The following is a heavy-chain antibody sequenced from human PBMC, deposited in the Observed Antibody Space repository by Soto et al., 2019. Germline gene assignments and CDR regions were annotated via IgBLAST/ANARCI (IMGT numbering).Heavy chain of an antibody. CDR2: IKSRTDGGTT. V-gene: IGHV3-15*01. Sequence: PVGSLRLSCASSVFTFSNAWMSCVRQSPGKWLEWVGRIKSRTDGGTTDYAAPVKGRFTISRDDSKNTLYLQMNSLKTEDTAVYYCTRQIVLNYYYGMDVWGQGTTVTVSS. J-gene: IGHJ6*02. D-gene: IGHD6-6*01. CDR1: VFTFSNAW. CDR3: TRQIVLNYYYGMDV.